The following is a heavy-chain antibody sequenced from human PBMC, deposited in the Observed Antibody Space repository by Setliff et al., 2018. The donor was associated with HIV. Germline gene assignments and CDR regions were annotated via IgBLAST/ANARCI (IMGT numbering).Heavy chain of an antibody. Sequence: CKASGYSFSNYAIHWVRQAPGQGLEWMGWINGGNAITKFSQKFQGRVTFTRDTSASTAYMELSSPRSEDTAVYYCARAGYLLHYFDSWGQGTLVTVSS. CDR1: GYSFSNYA. CDR2: INGGNAIT. V-gene: IGHV1-3*01. D-gene: IGHD1-26*01. J-gene: IGHJ4*02. CDR3: ARAGYLLHYFDS.